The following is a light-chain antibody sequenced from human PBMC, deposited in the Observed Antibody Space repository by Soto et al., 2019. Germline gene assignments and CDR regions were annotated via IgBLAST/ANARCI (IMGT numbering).Light chain of an antibody. CDR3: QHYSTWLWT. CDR1: QSVDSK. J-gene: IGKJ1*01. V-gene: IGKV3-15*01. CDR2: GAS. Sequence: EIVMTQSPATPSVTPGERATLSCRASQSVDSKLAWYQQKPGQGPRLLIYGASSRATGIPARFSGSGSGTEFTLTISSLQSEHFAVYYCQHYSTWLWTFGQGTKVEIK.